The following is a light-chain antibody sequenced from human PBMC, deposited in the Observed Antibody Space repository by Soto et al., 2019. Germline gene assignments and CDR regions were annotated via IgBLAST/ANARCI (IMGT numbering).Light chain of an antibody. J-gene: IGKJ1*01. CDR3: QQYRSSPRT. CDR2: GAS. Sequence: EIVLTQSPGTLSLSPGERATLSCRASQSVDSTFFAWYQQKPGQAPRLLIYGASSRATGIPDRFSGSGSGTDFTLTISRLEPEDFAVYYCQQYRSSPRTFGQGTKVDIK. CDR1: QSVDSTF. V-gene: IGKV3-20*01.